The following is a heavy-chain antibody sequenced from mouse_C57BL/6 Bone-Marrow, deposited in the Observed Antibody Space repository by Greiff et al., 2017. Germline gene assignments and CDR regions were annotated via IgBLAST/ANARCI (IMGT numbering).Heavy chain of an antibody. V-gene: IGHV1-82*01. J-gene: IGHJ2*01. CDR3: ATNWDDY. D-gene: IGHD4-1*01. CDR1: GYAFSSSR. CDR2: IYPGDGDT. Sequence: VQLQQSGPELVKPGASVKISCKASGYAFSSSRMNWVKQRPGKGLEWIGRIYPGDGDTNYNGKFKGKATLTADKSSSTAYMQLSSLTSEDSAVYYCATNWDDYWGQGTTLTVSS.